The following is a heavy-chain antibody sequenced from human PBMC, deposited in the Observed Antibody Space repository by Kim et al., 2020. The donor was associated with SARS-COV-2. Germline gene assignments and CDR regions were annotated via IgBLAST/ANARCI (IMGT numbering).Heavy chain of an antibody. Sequence: ADSMKGRFTIYRDNSRNPLYLQMSSLRVEDTAIYYCARDMRGYNRPFESCGQGTLVTVSS. D-gene: IGHD3-22*01. CDR3: ARDMRGYNRPFES. J-gene: IGHJ4*02. V-gene: IGHV3-23*01.